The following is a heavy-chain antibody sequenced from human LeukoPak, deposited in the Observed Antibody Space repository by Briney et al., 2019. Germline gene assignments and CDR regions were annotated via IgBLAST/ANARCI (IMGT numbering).Heavy chain of an antibody. J-gene: IGHJ5*02. CDR2: IYTSGST. D-gene: IGHD2-2*01. CDR3: ARYGRAIGYCSSTSCSSPFDP. Sequence: PSETLSLTCTVSGGSISSYYWSWLRQPPGKGLEWIGYIYTSGSTNYNPSLKSRVTISVDTSKNQFSLKLSSVTAADTAVYYCARYGRAIGYCSSTSCSSPFDPWGQGTLVTVSS. CDR1: GGSISSYY. V-gene: IGHV4-4*09.